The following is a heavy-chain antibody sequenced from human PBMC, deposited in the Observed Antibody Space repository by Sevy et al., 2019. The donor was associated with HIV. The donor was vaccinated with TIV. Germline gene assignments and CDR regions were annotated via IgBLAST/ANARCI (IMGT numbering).Heavy chain of an antibody. Sequence: ASVKVSCKASGYTFTSYYMYWVRQAPGQGLEWMGIINPSGSSTSYAQKFQGRVTMTRETSRSTVYMEVSSLRSEDTAVYYLARDLVSDYSNDFGYYYYYYGMDVWGQGTTVTVSS. CDR2: INPSGSST. CDR3: ARDLVSDYSNDFGYYYYYYGMDV. D-gene: IGHD4-4*01. CDR1: GYTFTSYY. V-gene: IGHV1-46*01. J-gene: IGHJ6*02.